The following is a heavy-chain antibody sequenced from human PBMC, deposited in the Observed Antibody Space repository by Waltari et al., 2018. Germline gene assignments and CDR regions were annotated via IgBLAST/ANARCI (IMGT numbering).Heavy chain of an antibody. J-gene: IGHJ4*02. D-gene: IGHD4-17*01. Sequence: EVQLVESGGGLVKPGGSLRLSCAASGFTFSSYSMNWVSQAPGKGLEWVSSISSSSSYIYYADSVKGRFTISRDNAKNSLYLQMNSLRAEDTAVYYCARGATVTTNFDYWGQGTLVTVSS. CDR2: ISSSSSYI. CDR3: ARGATVTTNFDY. V-gene: IGHV3-21*01. CDR1: GFTFSSYS.